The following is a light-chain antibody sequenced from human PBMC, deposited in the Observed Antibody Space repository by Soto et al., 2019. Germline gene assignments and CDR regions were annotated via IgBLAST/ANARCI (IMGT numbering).Light chain of an antibody. Sequence: QSVLTQPPSVSGAPGQTVTISCTGSSSNIGAGFDVHWFQQLPGTAPTLLIYRNTNRPSGVPDRFSGSKSGTSASLAITGLQAEDEADYYCQSYDRTLSGSYVFGNGTKV. V-gene: IGLV1-40*01. CDR1: SSNIGAGFD. CDR3: QSYDRTLSGSYV. CDR2: RNT. J-gene: IGLJ1*01.